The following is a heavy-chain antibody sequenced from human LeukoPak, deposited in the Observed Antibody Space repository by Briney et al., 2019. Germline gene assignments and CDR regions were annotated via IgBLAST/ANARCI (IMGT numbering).Heavy chain of an antibody. D-gene: IGHD3-9*01. CDR2: ISGSGGST. J-gene: IGHJ4*02. Sequence: PGGTLRLSCAASGFTFSSYGMSWVRQAPGKGLEWVSAISGSGGSTYYADSVKGRFTISRDNSKNTLYLQMNSLRAEDTAVYYCARDPAVGEHFDWLLSYPHFDYWGQGTLVTVSS. V-gene: IGHV3-23*01. CDR1: GFTFSSYG. CDR3: ARDPAVGEHFDWLLSYPHFDY.